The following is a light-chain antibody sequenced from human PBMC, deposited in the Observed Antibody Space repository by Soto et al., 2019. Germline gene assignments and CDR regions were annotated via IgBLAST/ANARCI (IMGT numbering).Light chain of an antibody. V-gene: IGLV1-40*01. J-gene: IGLJ1*01. Sequence: QSVLTQPPSVSGAPGQRVTISCTGSSSNIGAGYDVHWYQQLPGTAPKLLIYGNSNRPSGVPDRFSGSKSGTSASLAITGLQAEDEADYYCQSCDSSLSVIFGTGTKVTAL. CDR1: SSNIGAGYD. CDR3: QSCDSSLSVI. CDR2: GNS.